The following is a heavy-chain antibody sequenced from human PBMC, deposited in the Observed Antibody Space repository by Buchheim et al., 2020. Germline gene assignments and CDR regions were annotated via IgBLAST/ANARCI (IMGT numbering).Heavy chain of an antibody. CDR1: GFTFSSYA. Sequence: QVQLVESGGGVVQPGRSLRLSCAASGFTFSSYAMHWVRQAPGKGLEWVAVISYDGSNKYYADSVKGRFTISRDTSKNTLYLQMNSLRAEDTAVYYCARDQLVGATLDYWGQGTL. D-gene: IGHD1-26*01. J-gene: IGHJ4*02. CDR3: ARDQLVGATLDY. CDR2: ISYDGSNK. V-gene: IGHV3-30-3*01.